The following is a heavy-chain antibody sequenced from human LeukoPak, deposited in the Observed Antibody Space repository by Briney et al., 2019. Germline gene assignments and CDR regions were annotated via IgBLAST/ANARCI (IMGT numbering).Heavy chain of an antibody. J-gene: IGHJ5*02. V-gene: IGHV4-30-4*01. CDR2: MYYSGST. CDR3: ARPYYYDSRIDP. Sequence: SETLSLTRTVSGGSISSGDYYWSWIRQPPGKGLEWIACMYYSGSTYYNPSLKSRVTMSADTSKNQLSLKLSSVTAADTAVYYCARPYYYDSRIDPWGQGILVTVSS. D-gene: IGHD3-22*01. CDR1: GGSISSGDYY.